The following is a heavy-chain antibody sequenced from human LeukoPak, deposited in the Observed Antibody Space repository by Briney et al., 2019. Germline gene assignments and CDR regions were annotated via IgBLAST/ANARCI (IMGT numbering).Heavy chain of an antibody. CDR3: ARGMTTVTTYYFDY. CDR2: ISYDESSQ. Sequence: GGSLRLSCAASGFSLSSYALHWVRQAPGKGLEWVSFISYDESSQYYADSVKGRFTISRDNSKNTLYLQMNSLRAEDTAVYYCARGMTTVTTYYFDYWGQGTLVTVSS. J-gene: IGHJ4*02. CDR1: GFSLSSYA. V-gene: IGHV3-30*04. D-gene: IGHD4-17*01.